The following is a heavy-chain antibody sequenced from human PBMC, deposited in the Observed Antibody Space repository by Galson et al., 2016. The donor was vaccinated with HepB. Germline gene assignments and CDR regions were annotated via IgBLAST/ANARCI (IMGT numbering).Heavy chain of an antibody. Sequence: SCKASGYTFTSYGTSWVRQAPGQGLEWMGWISAYYGNTNYAQKLQGRVTMTTDTSTSTAYMELRSLRPDDTAVYYCARIIANYYYYYLDVWGKGTTVTVSS. CDR3: ARIIANYYYYYLDV. CDR1: GYTFTSYG. J-gene: IGHJ6*03. D-gene: IGHD2-21*01. V-gene: IGHV1-18*01. CDR2: ISAYYGNT.